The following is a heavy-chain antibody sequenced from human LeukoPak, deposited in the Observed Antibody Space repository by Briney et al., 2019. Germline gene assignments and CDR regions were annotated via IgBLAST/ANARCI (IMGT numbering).Heavy chain of an antibody. CDR2: IYYSGST. CDR1: GGSISSSSYY. V-gene: IGHV4-39*01. CDR3: ARGYYYGSGSYYETMRYYYYYYYMDV. J-gene: IGHJ6*03. D-gene: IGHD3-10*01. Sequence: SETLSLTCTVSGGSISSSSYYWGWIRQPPGKGLEWIGSIYYSGSTYYNPSLKSRVTISVDTSKNQFSLKLSSVTAADTAVYYCARGYYYGSGSYYETMRYYYYYYYMDVWGKGTTVTISS.